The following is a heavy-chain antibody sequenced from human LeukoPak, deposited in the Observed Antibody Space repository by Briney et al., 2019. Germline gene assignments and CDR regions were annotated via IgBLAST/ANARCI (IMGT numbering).Heavy chain of an antibody. CDR3: ASKGSSSPRYYYYYMDV. CDR1: GYTFTSYD. D-gene: IGHD6-6*01. Sequence: GASVKVSCKASGYTFTSYDINWVRQATGQGLEWMGWMNPNSGNTGYAQKFQGRVTMTRNTSISTAYMELSSLRSEDTAVYYCASKGSSSPRYYYYYMDVWGKGTTVTVSS. CDR2: MNPNSGNT. V-gene: IGHV1-8*01. J-gene: IGHJ6*03.